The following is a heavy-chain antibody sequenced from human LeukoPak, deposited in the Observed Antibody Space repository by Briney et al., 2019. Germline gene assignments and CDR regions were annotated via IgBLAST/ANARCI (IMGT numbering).Heavy chain of an antibody. D-gene: IGHD2/OR15-2a*01. Sequence: ASVKVSCKASGYMFTNNWIHWVRQAPGQGLEWMGVINPTGDHTFYAQKSQDRVTLTTDMSATSIYMELSSLRSEDTAVYYCARDHSNTRTWWFDPWGQGTLVIVSS. CDR3: ARDHSNTRTWWFDP. CDR1: GYMFTNNW. J-gene: IGHJ5*02. V-gene: IGHV1-46*04. CDR2: INPTGDHT.